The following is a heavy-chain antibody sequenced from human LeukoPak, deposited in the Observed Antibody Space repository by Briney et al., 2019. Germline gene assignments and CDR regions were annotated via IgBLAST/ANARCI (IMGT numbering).Heavy chain of an antibody. CDR2: INHSGST. J-gene: IGHJ4*02. V-gene: IGHV4-34*01. Sequence: SETLSLTCAVYGGSFSGYYWSWIRQPPGKGLEWIGEINHSGSTNYNPSLKSRVTISVDTSKNQISLKLSSVTAADTAVYYCARSRIVVVPAAPYSSSSKFFDYWGQGTLVTVSS. CDR3: ARSRIVVVPAAPYSSSSKFFDY. D-gene: IGHD2-2*01. CDR1: GGSFSGYY.